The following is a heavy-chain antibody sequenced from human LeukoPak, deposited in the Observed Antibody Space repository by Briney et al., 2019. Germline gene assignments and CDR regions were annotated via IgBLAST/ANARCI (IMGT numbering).Heavy chain of an antibody. D-gene: IGHD6-6*01. J-gene: IGHJ4*02. CDR3: TRRSWDSSSDY. CDR2: IRSKTNSYAT. CDR1: GFTFSGSA. V-gene: IGHV3-73*01. Sequence: QPGGSLKLSCAASGFTFSGSAMHWVRQTSGKGLEWVGRIRSKTNSYATACAASVKGRFTISRDDSKNTAYLQMNSLKTEDTAVYYCTRRSWDSSSDYWGQGTLVTVSS.